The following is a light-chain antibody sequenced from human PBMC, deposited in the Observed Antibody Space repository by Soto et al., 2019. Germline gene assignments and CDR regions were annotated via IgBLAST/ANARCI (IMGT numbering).Light chain of an antibody. CDR1: QTVANNY. CDR2: AAS. CDR3: QQYGTSPT. Sequence: IVLTQSPGTLSLSPGERATLSCRATQTVANNYIAWYQQKLGQAPRLLFYAASSWASGVPDRFRGSGSGTDFTLTITRLEPEDFAVYYCQQYGTSPTFGQGTRVEIK. V-gene: IGKV3-20*01. J-gene: IGKJ1*01.